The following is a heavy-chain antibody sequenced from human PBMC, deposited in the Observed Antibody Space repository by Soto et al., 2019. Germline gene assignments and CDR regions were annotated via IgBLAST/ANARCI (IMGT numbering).Heavy chain of an antibody. CDR3: ASPGYTEDTTSYYYGMDV. D-gene: IGHD6-13*01. CDR1: GGSISSSSYY. J-gene: IGHJ6*02. V-gene: IGHV4-39*01. Sequence: SETLSLTCTVSGGSISSSSYYWGWIRQPPGKGLEWIGSIYYSGSTYYNPSLKSRVTISVDTSKNQFSLKLSSVTAADTAVYYCASPGYTEDTTSYYYGMDVWGQGTTVTVSS. CDR2: IYYSGST.